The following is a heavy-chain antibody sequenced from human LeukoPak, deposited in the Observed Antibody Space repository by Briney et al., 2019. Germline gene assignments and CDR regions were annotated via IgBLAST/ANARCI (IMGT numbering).Heavy chain of an antibody. CDR1: GFTFSSYG. CDR2: ISYDGSNK. CDR3: AEDRSSGWDPFDY. J-gene: IGHJ4*02. D-gene: IGHD6-19*01. Sequence: GGSLRLSCAASGFTFSSYGMHWVRQAPGKGLEWVAVISYDGSNKYYADSVKGRFTISRDNPKNTLYLQMNSLRAEDTAVYYCAEDRSSGWDPFDYWGQGTLVTVSS. V-gene: IGHV3-30*18.